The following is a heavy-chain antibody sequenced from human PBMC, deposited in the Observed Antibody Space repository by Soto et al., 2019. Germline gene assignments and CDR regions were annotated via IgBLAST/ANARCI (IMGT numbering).Heavy chain of an antibody. CDR1: GFTFSSYA. CDR3: ARRGIAAGYYYYGMDV. CDR2: ISYDGSNK. D-gene: IGHD6-13*01. Sequence: QVQLVESGGGVVQPGRSLRLSCAASGFTFSSYAMHWVRQAPGKGLEWVAVISYDGSNKYYADSVKGRFTISRDNSKNTLYLQMNSLRAEDTAVYYCARRGIAAGYYYYGMDVW. J-gene: IGHJ6*01. V-gene: IGHV3-30-3*01.